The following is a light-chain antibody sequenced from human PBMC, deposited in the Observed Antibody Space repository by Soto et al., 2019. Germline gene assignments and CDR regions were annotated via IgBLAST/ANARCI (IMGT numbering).Light chain of an antibody. CDR1: QTISSW. CDR3: QQIYNIPPET. J-gene: IGKJ1*01. V-gene: IGKV1-39*01. Sequence: DTQMTQSRSTLSGSVGDRVTITCRASQTISSWLAWYQQTPGKAPKVLIYAASTLRSGVPSRFSGSGSGTDFTLTISSLQPEDFATYFCQQIYNIPPETFGQGAKVDI. CDR2: AAS.